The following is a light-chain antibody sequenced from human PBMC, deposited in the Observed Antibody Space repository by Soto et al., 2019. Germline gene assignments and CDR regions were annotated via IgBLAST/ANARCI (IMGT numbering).Light chain of an antibody. Sequence: QSVLTQPPSVSEAPRQRVSISCSGGSSNIGNNAVNWYQQLPGKAPKLLIYYDDLLPSGVSDRFSGSKSGTSASLAIRGLQSEDEADYYCAAWDDSLNGPVFGGGPKLTVL. CDR1: SSNIGNNA. J-gene: IGLJ2*01. CDR2: YDD. V-gene: IGLV1-36*01. CDR3: AAWDDSLNGPV.